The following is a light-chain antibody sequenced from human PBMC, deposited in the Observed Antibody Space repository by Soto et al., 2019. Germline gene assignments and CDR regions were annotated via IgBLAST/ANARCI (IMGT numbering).Light chain of an antibody. V-gene: IGKV4-1*01. CDR3: QQYYSTPQT. CDR1: QSVLYSSNNKNY. J-gene: IGKJ1*01. CDR2: WAS. Sequence: DIVMTQSPDSLAVSLGERATINCKSSQSVLYSSNNKNYLAWYQQKPGQPPKLLIYWASTRESRVPDRFSGSGCGTDFTLTISSLQAEDVAVYYCQQYYSTPQTFGQGTKVEIK.